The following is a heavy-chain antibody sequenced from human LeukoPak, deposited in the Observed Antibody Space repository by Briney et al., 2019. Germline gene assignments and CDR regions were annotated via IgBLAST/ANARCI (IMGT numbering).Heavy chain of an antibody. CDR3: AKGVPGSSGYYYTPGYFDY. D-gene: IGHD3-22*01. CDR2: ISGSGGST. V-gene: IGHV3-23*01. CDR1: GFTFSSYS. Sequence: SGGSLRLSCAASGFTFSSYSMNWVRQAPGKGLEWVSAISGSGGSTYYADSVKGRFTISRDNSKNTLYLQMNSLRAEDTAVYYCAKGVPGSSGYYYTPGYFDYWGQGTLVTVSS. J-gene: IGHJ4*02.